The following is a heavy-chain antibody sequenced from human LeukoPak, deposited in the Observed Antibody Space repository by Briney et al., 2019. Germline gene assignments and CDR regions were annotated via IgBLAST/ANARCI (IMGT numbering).Heavy chain of an antibody. J-gene: IGHJ4*02. Sequence: ASVKVSCKAFGYTFTSNYMHWVRQAPGQGPEWMGVISPSGGSTTYAQKFQGRVTLTRDMSTSTDYLELSSLRSEDTAVYYCARQHISSGFDYWGQGTLVTVSS. CDR1: GYTFTSNY. V-gene: IGHV1-46*01. D-gene: IGHD6-19*01. CDR2: ISPSGGST. CDR3: ARQHISSGFDY.